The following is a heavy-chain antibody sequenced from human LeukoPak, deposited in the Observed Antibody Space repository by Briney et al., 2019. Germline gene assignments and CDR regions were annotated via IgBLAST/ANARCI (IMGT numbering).Heavy chain of an antibody. CDR3: ARQTTKVTFDY. V-gene: IGHV5-51*01. Sequence: GESLKISCKGSGYDFTNYRIGWVRQMPGKGLEWMGIIYPGDSDTTYSPSFQGQVTISGDKSIRTAYLHWSSLKASDTAMYYCARQTTKVTFDYWGQGTLVTVSS. CDR1: GYDFTNYR. CDR2: IYPGDSDT. J-gene: IGHJ4*02. D-gene: IGHD4-17*01.